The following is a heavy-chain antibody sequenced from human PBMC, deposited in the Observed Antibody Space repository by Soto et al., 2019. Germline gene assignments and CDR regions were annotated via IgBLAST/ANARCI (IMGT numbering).Heavy chain of an antibody. CDR1: GFTFSSYA. D-gene: IGHD2-15*01. V-gene: IGHV3-30-3*01. Sequence: GSLRLSCAASGFTFSSYAMHWVRQAPGKGLEWVAVISYDGSNKYYADSVKGRFTISRDNSKNTLYLQMNSLRAEDTAVYYCASLADIVVVVAAIPAYAFDIWGQGTMVTVSS. CDR3: ASLADIVVVVAAIPAYAFDI. J-gene: IGHJ3*02. CDR2: ISYDGSNK.